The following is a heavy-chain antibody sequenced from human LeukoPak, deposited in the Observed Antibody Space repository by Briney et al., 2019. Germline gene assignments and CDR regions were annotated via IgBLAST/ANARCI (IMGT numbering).Heavy chain of an antibody. J-gene: IGHJ4*02. Sequence: PSETLSLTCTVSGGSISSGGYYWSWIRQHPGKGLEWIGYIYYSGSTYYNPSLKSRVTISVDTSKNQFPLKLSSVTAADTAVYYCARAPYSSGWYSTSYFDYWGQGTLVTVSS. V-gene: IGHV4-31*03. CDR2: IYYSGST. D-gene: IGHD6-19*01. CDR1: GGSISSGGYY. CDR3: ARAPYSSGWYSTSYFDY.